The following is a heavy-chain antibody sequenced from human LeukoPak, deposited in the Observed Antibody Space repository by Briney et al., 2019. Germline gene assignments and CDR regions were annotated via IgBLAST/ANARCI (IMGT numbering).Heavy chain of an antibody. CDR2: INHSGST. V-gene: IGHV4-34*01. CDR1: GGSFSVYY. J-gene: IGHJ4*02. Sequence: SETLSLTCAVYGGSFSVYYWSWIRQPPGKGLEWIGEINHSGSTNYNPSLKSRVTISVDTSKNQFSLKLSSVTAADTAVYYCARDYYDSSGYYYFDYWGQGTLVTVSS. CDR3: ARDYYDSSGYYYFDY. D-gene: IGHD3-22*01.